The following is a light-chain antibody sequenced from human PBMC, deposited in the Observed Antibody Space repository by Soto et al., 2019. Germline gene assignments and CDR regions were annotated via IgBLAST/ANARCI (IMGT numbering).Light chain of an antibody. CDR2: DVS. V-gene: IGLV2-14*03. Sequence: QSVLTQPASVSGSPGQSITISCTGSSSDVGGYNYVSWYQQHPGKAPKLMIYDVSNRPSGVSYRFSASKSGNTASLTISGLQAEDEADYYCSSYSSSSTLVVFGGGTKLTVL. CDR3: SSYSSSSTLVV. CDR1: SSDVGGYNY. J-gene: IGLJ2*01.